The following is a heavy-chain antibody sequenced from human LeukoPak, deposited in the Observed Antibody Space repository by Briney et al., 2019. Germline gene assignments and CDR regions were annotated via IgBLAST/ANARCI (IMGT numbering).Heavy chain of an antibody. CDR1: GGSIRSSSHY. Sequence: SETLSLTCTVSGGSIRSSSHYWGWIRQPPGKGLEWIGSIYYGGSTYYNPSLKSRVTISVDTSKNQFSLKLSSVTAADTAVYYCARGVAAAARWFDPWGQGTLVTVSS. J-gene: IGHJ5*02. V-gene: IGHV4-39*01. CDR2: IYYGGST. D-gene: IGHD6-13*01. CDR3: ARGVAAAARWFDP.